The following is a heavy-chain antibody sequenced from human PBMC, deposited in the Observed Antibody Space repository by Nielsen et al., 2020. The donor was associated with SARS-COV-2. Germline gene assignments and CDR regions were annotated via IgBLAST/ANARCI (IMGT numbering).Heavy chain of an antibody. CDR2: ISWNSGSI. CDR3: AKDRGAAAFNWFDP. V-gene: IGHV3-9*01. D-gene: IGHD6-13*01. Sequence: GGSLRLSCAASGFTFSSYAMHWVRQAPGKGLEWVSGISWNSGSIGYADSVKGRFTISRDNAKNSLYLQMNSLRAEDTALYYCAKDRGAAAFNWFDPWGQGTLVTVSS. CDR1: GFTFSSYA. J-gene: IGHJ5*02.